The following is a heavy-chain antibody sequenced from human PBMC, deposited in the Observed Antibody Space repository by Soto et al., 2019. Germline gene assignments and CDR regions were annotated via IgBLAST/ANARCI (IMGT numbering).Heavy chain of an antibody. V-gene: IGHV4-34*01. D-gene: IGHD3-16*01. J-gene: IGHJ5*02. CDR3: AREDGGQNWFDP. CDR2: INHSGST. CDR1: GGSFSGYY. Sequence: ETLSLTCAVYGGSFSGYYWSWIRQPPGKGLEWIGEINHSGSTNYNPSLKSRVTISVDTSKNQFSLKLSSVTAADTAVYYCAREDGGQNWFDPWGQGTLVTVSS.